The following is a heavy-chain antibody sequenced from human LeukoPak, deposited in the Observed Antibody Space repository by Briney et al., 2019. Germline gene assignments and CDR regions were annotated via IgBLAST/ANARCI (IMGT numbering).Heavy chain of an antibody. CDR1: GFTFNNYA. CDR2: ISGSGYST. V-gene: IGHV3-23*01. J-gene: IGHJ3*02. Sequence: GGSLRLSCVASGFTFNNYAMTWVRQAPGKGLEWVSAISGSGYSTYYADSVKGRFTISRDNAKNSLYLQMNSLRAEDTAVYYCARDGGTTAFDIWGQGTMVTVSS. CDR3: ARDGGTTAFDI. D-gene: IGHD4-17*01.